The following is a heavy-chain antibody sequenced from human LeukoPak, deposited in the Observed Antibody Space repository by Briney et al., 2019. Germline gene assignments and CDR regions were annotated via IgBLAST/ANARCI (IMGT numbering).Heavy chain of an antibody. D-gene: IGHD3-10*01. J-gene: IGHJ5*02. V-gene: IGHV4-4*07. CDR1: GGSISSYY. CDR2: IYTSGST. CDR3: ARPVYYYGSGSYRGVNWFDP. Sequence: PSETLSLTCTVSGGSISSYYWSWIRQPAGKGLEWIGRIYTSGSTNYNPSLKSRVTISVDTSKNQFSLKLSSVTAADTAVYYCARPVYYYGSGSYRGVNWFDPWGQGTLVTVSS.